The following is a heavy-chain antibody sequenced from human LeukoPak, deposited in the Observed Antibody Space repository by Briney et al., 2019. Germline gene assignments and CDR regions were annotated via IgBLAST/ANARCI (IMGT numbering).Heavy chain of an antibody. CDR3: ATDGIAAAGTRSY. CDR2: FDPEDGET. Sequence: GASVKVSCKVSGYTLTELSMHWVRQAPGKGLEWMGGFDPEDGETIYAQKFQGRVTMTEDTSTDTAYMELSSLRSEGTAVYYCATDGIAAAGTRSYWGQGTLVTVSS. J-gene: IGHJ4*02. D-gene: IGHD6-13*01. CDR1: GYTLTELS. V-gene: IGHV1-24*01.